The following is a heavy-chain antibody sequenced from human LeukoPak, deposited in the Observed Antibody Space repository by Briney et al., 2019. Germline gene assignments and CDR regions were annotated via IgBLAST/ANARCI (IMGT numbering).Heavy chain of an antibody. V-gene: IGHV3-7*04. D-gene: IGHD3-22*01. CDR1: GFTFSYYW. CDR3: ARDEHQYYHASSGRFDY. Sequence: GGSLRLSCAASGFTFSYYWMGWVRQAPGKGLEWVANIKQDGSEKYYVDSVKGRFTISRDNAKNSLYLQMNSMRAEDTAVYYCARDEHQYYHASSGRFDYWGQGILGTVSS. J-gene: IGHJ4*02. CDR2: IKQDGSEK.